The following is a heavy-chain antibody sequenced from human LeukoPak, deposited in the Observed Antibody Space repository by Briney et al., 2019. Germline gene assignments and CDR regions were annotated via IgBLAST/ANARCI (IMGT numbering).Heavy chain of an antibody. J-gene: IGHJ3*02. CDR3: ARESGSGDYDAFDI. D-gene: IGHD6-19*01. Sequence: PSETLSLTCAVYGGSFSGYYWSWIRQPPGKGLEWIGYIYYSGSTNYNPSLKSRVTISVDTSKNQFSLKLSSVTAADTAVYYCARESGSGDYDAFDIWGQGTMVTVSS. CDR1: GGSFSGYY. CDR2: IYYSGST. V-gene: IGHV4-59*01.